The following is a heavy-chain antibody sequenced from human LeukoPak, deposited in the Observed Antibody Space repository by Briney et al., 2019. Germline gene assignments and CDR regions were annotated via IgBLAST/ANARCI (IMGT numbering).Heavy chain of an antibody. V-gene: IGHV3-30-3*01. Sequence: GGSLRLSCAASGFTFSSYGLHWVRQAPGKGLEWVAVISHDGGNEYYADSVKGRFTISRDNAKNSLYLQMNSLRAEDTAVYYCARDATGTTGWFDPWGQGTLVTVSS. CDR3: ARDATGTTGWFDP. D-gene: IGHD1-7*01. CDR2: ISHDGGNE. J-gene: IGHJ5*02. CDR1: GFTFSSYG.